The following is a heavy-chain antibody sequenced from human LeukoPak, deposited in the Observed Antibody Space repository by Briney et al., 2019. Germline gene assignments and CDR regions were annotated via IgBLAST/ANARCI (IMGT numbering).Heavy chain of an antibody. Sequence: ASVKVSCKASGYTFTGYYMHWVRQAPGQVLEWMGWINPNSGGTNYAQKFQGRVTMTRDTSISTAYMELSRLRSDDTAVYYCARGFEVGATTDRDYWGQGTLVTVSS. D-gene: IGHD1-26*01. CDR2: INPNSGGT. V-gene: IGHV1-2*02. CDR1: GYTFTGYY. J-gene: IGHJ4*02. CDR3: ARGFEVGATTDRDY.